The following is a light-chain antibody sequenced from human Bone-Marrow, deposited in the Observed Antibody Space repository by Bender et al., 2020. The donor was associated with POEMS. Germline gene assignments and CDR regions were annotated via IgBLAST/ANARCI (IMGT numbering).Light chain of an antibody. CDR1: SGHSTYA. J-gene: IGLJ3*02. Sequence: VLTQSPSASASLGASVKLTCTLNSGHSTYAIAWHQQQPEKGPRFLMKLNSDGSHTKGDGIPDRFSGSSSGAERYLIIPGLQAEDEADYYCQTGGSGIRVFGGGTKLTVL. CDR3: QTGGSGIRV. CDR2: LNSDGSH. V-gene: IGLV4-69*02.